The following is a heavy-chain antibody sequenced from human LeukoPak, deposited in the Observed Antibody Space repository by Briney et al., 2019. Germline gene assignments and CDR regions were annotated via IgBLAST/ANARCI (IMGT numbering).Heavy chain of an antibody. CDR2: IYYSGST. Sequence: PSETLSITCTVSGGSISSYYWSWIRQPPGKGLEWIGYIYYSGSTNYNPSLKSRVTISVDTSKNQFSLKLSSVTAADTAVYYCARHVGATLSLQHWGQGTLVTVSS. D-gene: IGHD1-26*01. CDR3: ARHVGATLSLQH. V-gene: IGHV4-59*08. J-gene: IGHJ1*01. CDR1: GGSISSYY.